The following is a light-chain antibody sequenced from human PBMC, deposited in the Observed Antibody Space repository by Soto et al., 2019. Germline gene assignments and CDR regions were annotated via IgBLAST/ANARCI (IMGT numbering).Light chain of an antibody. CDR1: QSVSSIY. CDR3: QQYNNWPRT. J-gene: IGKJ1*01. V-gene: IGKV3-15*01. CDR2: GAS. Sequence: EIVLTQSPGTLSLSPVERATLSFRASQSVSSIYLAWYQQKPGQAPRLLIYGASTRATGIPARFSGSGSGTEFTLTISSLQSEDFAVYYCQQYNNWPRTFGQGTKVDIK.